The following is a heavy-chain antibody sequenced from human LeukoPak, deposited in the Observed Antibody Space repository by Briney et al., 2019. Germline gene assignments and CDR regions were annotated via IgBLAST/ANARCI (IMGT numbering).Heavy chain of an antibody. D-gene: IGHD6-13*01. J-gene: IGHJ4*02. CDR2: ISSSSSYI. V-gene: IGHV3-21*01. CDR3: ARVKYSSSWPDY. CDR1: GFTFSSYA. Sequence: GGSLRLSCAASGFTFSSYAMSWVRQAPGKGLEWVSSISSSSSYIYYADSVKGRFTISRDNAKNSLYLQMNSLRAEDTAVYYCARVKYSSSWPDYWGQGTLVTVSS.